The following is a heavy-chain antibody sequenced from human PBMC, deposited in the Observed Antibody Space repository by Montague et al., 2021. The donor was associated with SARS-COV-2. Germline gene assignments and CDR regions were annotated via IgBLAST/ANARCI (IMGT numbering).Heavy chain of an antibody. CDR2: VDNSGST. CDR1: GDSIRTNY. Sequence: SETLSLTCTVSGDSIRTNYWSWIRQPPGQRLEWIGYVDNSGSTDYSPSLKSRVTISLETSKRQFSLRLNSVTEADTAVYYCTTGEGVYGWRYYFDYWSQGTPVTVSS. V-gene: IGHV4-59*01. CDR3: TTGEGVYGWRYYFDY. D-gene: IGHD6-19*01. J-gene: IGHJ4*02.